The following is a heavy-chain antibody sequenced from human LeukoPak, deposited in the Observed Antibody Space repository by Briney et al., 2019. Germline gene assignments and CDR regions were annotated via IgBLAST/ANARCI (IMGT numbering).Heavy chain of an antibody. Sequence: PSQTPSLTCTVSGGSISSGGYYWSWIRQHPGKGLEWIGYIYYSGSTYYNPSLKSRVTISVDTSKNQFSLKLSSVTAADTAVYYYARDGGGTSSSWFPDAFDIWGQGTMVTVSS. J-gene: IGHJ3*02. CDR3: ARDGGGTSSSWFPDAFDI. V-gene: IGHV4-31*03. D-gene: IGHD6-13*01. CDR1: GGSISSGGYY. CDR2: IYYSGST.